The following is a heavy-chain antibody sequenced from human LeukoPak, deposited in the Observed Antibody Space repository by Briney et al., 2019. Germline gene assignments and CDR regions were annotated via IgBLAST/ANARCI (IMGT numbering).Heavy chain of an antibody. CDR2: ISWNSAYI. V-gene: IGHV3-9*01. CDR1: GFTFSTYA. J-gene: IGHJ4*02. CDR3: AKDKAPLYSGYDWDLDF. D-gene: IGHD5-12*01. Sequence: GGSLRLSCAASGFTFSTYAMSWVRQAPGKGLEWVSGISWNSAYIGYADSVKGRFTISRDNAKNSVYLQMNSLRAEDTALYYCAKDKAPLYSGYDWDLDFWGQGTMVTVSS.